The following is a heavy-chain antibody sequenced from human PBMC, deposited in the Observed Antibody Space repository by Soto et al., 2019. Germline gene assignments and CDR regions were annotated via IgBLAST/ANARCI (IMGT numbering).Heavy chain of an antibody. CDR3: ATYRKFFQI. CDR2: IYNSGST. CDR1: GGSISNYY. J-gene: IGHJ3*02. V-gene: IGHV4-59*04. Sequence: SETLSLTCTISGGSISNYYWTWIRQTPGKGLEWIGFIYNSGSTYCNSSLKSRVTISVDRSKNHFFLDLTSVTAADTAVYYCATYRKFFQIWGQGTKVTVSS.